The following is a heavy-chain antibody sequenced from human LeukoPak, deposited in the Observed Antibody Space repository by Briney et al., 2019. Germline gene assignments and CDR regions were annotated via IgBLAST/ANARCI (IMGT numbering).Heavy chain of an antibody. J-gene: IGHJ5*02. V-gene: IGHV3-30*04. Sequence: GGSLRLSCAASGFTFSSYAMHWVRQAPGKGLEWVAVISYDGSNKYYASSVKGRFTISRDNSTNTLYLQMNSLRAEDTAVYYCARDGRFLEWLLQPSYNWFDPWGQGTLVTVSS. D-gene: IGHD3-3*01. CDR1: GFTFSSYA. CDR2: ISYDGSNK. CDR3: ARDGRFLEWLLQPSYNWFDP.